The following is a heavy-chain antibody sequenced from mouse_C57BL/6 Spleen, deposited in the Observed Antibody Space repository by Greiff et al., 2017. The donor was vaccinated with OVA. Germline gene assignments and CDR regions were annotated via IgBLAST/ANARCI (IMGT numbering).Heavy chain of an antibody. Sequence: QVQLQQPGAELVKPGASVKLSCKASGYTFTSYWMHWVKQRPGRGLEWIGRIDPNSGGTKYNEKFKSKATLTVDKSSSTAYMQLSSLTSEDSAVYYCARRAADDGYYVWYFDVWGTGTTVTVSS. CDR3: ARRAADDGYYVWYFDV. V-gene: IGHV1-72*01. J-gene: IGHJ1*03. D-gene: IGHD2-3*01. CDR2: IDPNSGGT. CDR1: GYTFTSYW.